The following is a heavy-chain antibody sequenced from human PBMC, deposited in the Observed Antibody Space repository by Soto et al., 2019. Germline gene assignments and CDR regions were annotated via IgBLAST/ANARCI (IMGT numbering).Heavy chain of an antibody. D-gene: IGHD3-22*01. Sequence: VGSLRLSCAASGFTVSSNYMSWVRQAPGKGLEWVSVIYSGGSTYYADSVKGRFTISRDNSKNTLYLQMNSLRAEDTAVYYCARVMYYYDSSGYFFLDYWGQGTLVTVSS. CDR3: ARVMYYYDSSGYFFLDY. CDR1: GFTVSSNY. V-gene: IGHV3-53*01. CDR2: IYSGGST. J-gene: IGHJ4*02.